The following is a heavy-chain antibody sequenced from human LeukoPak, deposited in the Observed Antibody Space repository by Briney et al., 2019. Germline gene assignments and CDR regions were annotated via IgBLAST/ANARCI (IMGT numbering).Heavy chain of an antibody. Sequence: SVKVSCKASGGTFSSYAISWVRQAPGQGLEWMGGIIPIFGTANYAQKFQGRVTITADESMSTAYMELSSLRSVDTAVYYCARDGKSLLDPFDYWGQGTLVTVSS. CDR2: IIPIFGTA. J-gene: IGHJ4*02. CDR1: GGTFSSYA. V-gene: IGHV1-69*01. D-gene: IGHD3/OR15-3a*01. CDR3: ARDGKSLLDPFDY.